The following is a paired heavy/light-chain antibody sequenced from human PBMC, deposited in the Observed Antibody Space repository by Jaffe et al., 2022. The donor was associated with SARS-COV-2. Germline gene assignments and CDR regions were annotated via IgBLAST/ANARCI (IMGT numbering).Heavy chain of an antibody. Sequence: QVQLVQSGAEVRKTGASVKTSCKASGYTFTSYYMHWVRQAPGQGLEWMGVINPNTGSISYAQKLQGRVSMTRDTSTSTVYMELSRLRSEDTAIYYCARSLETGIGTTPFDYWGQGTLVTVSS. J-gene: IGHJ4*02. D-gene: IGHD1-1*01. CDR1: GYTFTSYY. CDR3: ARSLETGIGTTPFDY. CDR2: INPNTGSI. V-gene: IGHV1-46*04.
Light chain of an antibody. CDR2: GTS. V-gene: IGKV3-20*01. Sequence: EIVLTQSPGTLSLSPGERATLSCRASQSVSSRFLAWYHQKPGQAPRLLIYGTSSRATGIPVRFSGSGSGTDFTLTISRLEPEDFAVYYCQQYGTSPLTFGRGTRLDIK. CDR3: QQYGTSPLT. CDR1: QSVSSRF. J-gene: IGKJ5*01.